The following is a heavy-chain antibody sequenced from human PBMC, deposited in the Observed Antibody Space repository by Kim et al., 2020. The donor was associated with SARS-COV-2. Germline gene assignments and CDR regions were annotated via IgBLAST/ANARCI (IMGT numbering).Heavy chain of an antibody. V-gene: IGHV3-11*01. CDR2: ISSSGSTI. CDR1: GFTFSDYY. J-gene: IGHJ4*02. CDR3: ASRVRVSGSAYFDY. D-gene: IGHD3-10*01. Sequence: GGSLRLSCAASGFTFSDYYMSWIRQAPGKGLEWVSYISSSGSTIYYADSVKGRFTISRDNAKNSLYLQMNSLRAEDTAVYYCASRVRVSGSAYFDYWGQGNLVTVSP.